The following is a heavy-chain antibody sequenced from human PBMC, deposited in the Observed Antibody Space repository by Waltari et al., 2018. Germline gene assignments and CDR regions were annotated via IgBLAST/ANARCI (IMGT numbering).Heavy chain of an antibody. D-gene: IGHD1-7*01. Sequence: EVQLLESGGGLVQPGGSLRLSCAASGFTFSSYAMSWVRQAPGKGLEWVSAISGIGGSTYYADSVKGRFTISRDNSKNTLYLQMNSLRAEDTAVYYCAKDRGELGGRYYYGMDVWGQGTTVTVSS. CDR1: GFTFSSYA. V-gene: IGHV3-23*01. J-gene: IGHJ6*02. CDR3: AKDRGELGGRYYYGMDV. CDR2: ISGIGGST.